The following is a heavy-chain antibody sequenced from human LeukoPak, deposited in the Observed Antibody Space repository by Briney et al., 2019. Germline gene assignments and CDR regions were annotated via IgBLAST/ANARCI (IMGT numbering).Heavy chain of an antibody. CDR2: ISTGGVTK. CDR1: GFSFSSYE. D-gene: IGHD4-23*01. V-gene: IGHV3-48*03. Sequence: GGSLRLSCVASGFSFSSYEMNWVRQAPGKGLEWVSYISTGGVTKYYADSVKGRFTISRDNSKNTLYLQMNSLRAEDTAVYYCARDGDYGGNLSYYYYGMDVWGQGTTVTVSS. CDR3: ARDGDYGGNLSYYYYGMDV. J-gene: IGHJ6*02.